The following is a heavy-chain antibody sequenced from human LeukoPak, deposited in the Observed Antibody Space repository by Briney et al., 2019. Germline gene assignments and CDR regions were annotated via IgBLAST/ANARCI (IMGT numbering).Heavy chain of an antibody. Sequence: ASVKVSCKASGYIFTDYYIHWVRQAPGQGLQRMGWINPLSGGTNYAQKFQGRVTMTRDTSISTAYMELSRLRSDDTAVYYCARMYYDILTGYLYYFDYWGQGTLVTVSS. J-gene: IGHJ4*02. CDR2: INPLSGGT. D-gene: IGHD3-9*01. CDR3: ARMYYDILTGYLYYFDY. V-gene: IGHV1-2*02. CDR1: GYIFTDYY.